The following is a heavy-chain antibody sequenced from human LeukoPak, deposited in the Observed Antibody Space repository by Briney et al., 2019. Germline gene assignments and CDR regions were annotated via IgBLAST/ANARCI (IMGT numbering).Heavy chain of an antibody. J-gene: IGHJ4*02. CDR2: ISSSGSTI. V-gene: IGHV3-11*04. CDR3: ARDLPDYDFWSGPPPPPGDY. Sequence: TGGSLRLSCAASGFTFSDYYMSWIRQAPGKGLEWVSYISSSGSTIYYADSVKGRFTISRDNAKNSLYLQMNSLRAEDTAVYYCARDLPDYDFWSGPPPPPGDYWGQGTLVTVSS. D-gene: IGHD3-3*01. CDR1: GFTFSDYY.